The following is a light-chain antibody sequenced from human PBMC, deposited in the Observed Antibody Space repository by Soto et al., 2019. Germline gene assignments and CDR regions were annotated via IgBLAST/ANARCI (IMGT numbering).Light chain of an antibody. J-gene: IGLJ1*01. CDR1: SSDIGAYNY. Sequence: SVVTQPAYVSRSPGQSITISCTGSSSDIGAYNYVSWYQQHHPGEAPKVVIYDVSHRPAGASNRFSGSKSGNTASLTISGLQIEDEADYFCCSYTSATTYVFGPGTKVPVL. V-gene: IGLV2-14*03. CDR3: CSYTSATTYV. CDR2: DVS.